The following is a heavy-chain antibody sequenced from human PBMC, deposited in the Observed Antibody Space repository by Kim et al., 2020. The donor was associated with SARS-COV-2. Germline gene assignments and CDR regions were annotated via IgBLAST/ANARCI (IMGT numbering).Heavy chain of an antibody. J-gene: IGHJ4*02. V-gene: IGHV3-15*01. Sequence: GGSLRLSCEASGFTFSNAWMSWVRQAPGKGLEWVGRIKSKTDGGTTDYAAPVKGRFTISRDDSKNTLYLQMNSLKTEDTAVYYCTTDPVDDSSGMGVSPPYDYWGQGTLVTVSS. D-gene: IGHD3-22*01. CDR2: IKSKTDGGTT. CDR1: GFTFSNAW. CDR3: TTDPVDDSSGMGVSPPYDY.